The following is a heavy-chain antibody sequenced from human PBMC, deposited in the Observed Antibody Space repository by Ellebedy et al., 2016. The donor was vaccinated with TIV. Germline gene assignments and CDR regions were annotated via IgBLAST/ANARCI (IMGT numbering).Heavy chain of an antibody. CDR3: ANTWYGRSVDDFDF. J-gene: IGHJ3*01. D-gene: IGHD1-14*01. V-gene: IGHV3-74*01. CDR2: INSDGSRT. Sequence: GESLKISXAASGFTFSSYWMHWVRQAPGKGLVWVSRINSDGSRTTYADSVKGRFTISRDNSKNTLYLQMNSLRAEDTAVYYCANTWYGRSVDDFDFWGQGTMVTVSS. CDR1: GFTFSSYW.